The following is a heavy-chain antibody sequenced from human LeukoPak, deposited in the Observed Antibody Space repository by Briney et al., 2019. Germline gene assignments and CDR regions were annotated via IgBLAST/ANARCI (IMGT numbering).Heavy chain of an antibody. CDR3: ATNADDSSGYYPYYFDY. CDR2: ISGSGGST. V-gene: IGHV3-23*01. D-gene: IGHD3-22*01. J-gene: IGHJ4*02. CDR1: GFTFSSYA. Sequence: GGSLRLSCAASGFTFSSYAMSWVRQAPGKGLEWVSAISGSGGSTYYADSVKGRFTISRDNSKNTLYLRMNSLRAEDTAVYYCATNADDSSGYYPYYFDYWGQGTLVTVSS.